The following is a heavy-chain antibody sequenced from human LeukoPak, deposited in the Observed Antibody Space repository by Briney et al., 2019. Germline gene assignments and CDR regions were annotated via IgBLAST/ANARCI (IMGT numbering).Heavy chain of an antibody. Sequence: PSETLSLTCTVSGGSISSNNYYWGWIRQPPGKGLEWIGSIYYSWDTYYNPSLKSRVTISVDTSKNQFSLKLSSVTAADTAVYYCASLRERSYYARGFDYWGQGTLVTVSS. CDR2: IYYSWDT. CDR1: GGSISSNNYY. CDR3: ASLRERSYYARGFDY. D-gene: IGHD1-26*01. J-gene: IGHJ4*02. V-gene: IGHV4-39*01.